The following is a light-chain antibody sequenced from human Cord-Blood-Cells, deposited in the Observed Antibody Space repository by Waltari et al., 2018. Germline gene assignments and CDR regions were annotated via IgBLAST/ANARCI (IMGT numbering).Light chain of an antibody. J-gene: IGLJ3*02. CDR1: SSDVGSYNL. V-gene: IGLV2-23*02. CDR3: CSYAGSSTWV. CDR2: DVS. Sequence: QSALTQPASVSGSPGQSITIPCTGTSSDVGSYNLVSWYQQHPGKAPKLMSYDVSKRPSGVSNRFSGSKSGNTASLTISGLQAEDEADYYCCSYAGSSTWVFGGGTKLTVL.